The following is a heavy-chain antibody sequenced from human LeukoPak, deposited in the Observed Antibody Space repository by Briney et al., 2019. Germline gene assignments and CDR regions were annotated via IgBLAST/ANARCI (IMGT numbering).Heavy chain of an antibody. D-gene: IGHD6-6*01. Sequence: GGSLRLSCAASGFTFSSYAMSWVRQAPGKGLEWVSGISGSDGSTNYADSVKGRFTISRDNAKNSLYLQMNSLRAEDTAVYYCARYHSSSSTVDYWGQGTLVTVSS. CDR3: ARYHSSSSTVDY. V-gene: IGHV3-23*01. CDR2: ISGSDGST. J-gene: IGHJ4*02. CDR1: GFTFSSYA.